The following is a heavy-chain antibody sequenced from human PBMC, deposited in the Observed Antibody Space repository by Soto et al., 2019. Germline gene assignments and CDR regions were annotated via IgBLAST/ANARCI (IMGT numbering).Heavy chain of an antibody. J-gene: IGHJ6*02. CDR1: GFSLSNNG. CDR2: ISYDGNNK. V-gene: IGHV3-30*18. CDR3: AKGGSGNYLTYYYYYGMDV. Sequence: GGSLRLSCAASGFSLSNNGMHWVRQAPSKGLEWVAVISYDGNNKYYADSVKGRFTISRDNSKNTVYLEMNDLRAEDTAMYYCAKGGSGNYLTYYYYYGMDVWGQGTTVTVSS. D-gene: IGHD3-22*01.